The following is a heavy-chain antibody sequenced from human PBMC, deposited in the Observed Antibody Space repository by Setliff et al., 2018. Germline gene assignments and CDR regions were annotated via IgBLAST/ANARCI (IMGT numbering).Heavy chain of an antibody. J-gene: IGHJ4*02. Sequence: SETLSLTCTVSGASISSGTYYWGWIRQPPGKGLEWIGRIHYLGTTYSNASLASRLTVSVDTSKNQFSLRLTSVTAADTAVYYCARTGTYRYFDHWGQGTLVTVSS. D-gene: IGHD1-1*01. CDR1: GASISSGTYY. V-gene: IGHV4-39*01. CDR3: ARTGTYRYFDH. CDR2: IHYLGTT.